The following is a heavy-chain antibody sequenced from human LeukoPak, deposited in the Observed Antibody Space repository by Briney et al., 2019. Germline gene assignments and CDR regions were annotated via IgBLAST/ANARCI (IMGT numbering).Heavy chain of an antibody. CDR2: IYNSGTT. D-gene: IGHD1-26*01. V-gene: IGHV4-31*03. CDR3: SRESGAFCPFGY. Sequence: SETLSLTCTVSGGSISSGGYYWSWIRQLPGKGLEWIGYIYNSGTTYYNPSLNGRVTMSLDESSNQLSLKLTSVTAADTAIYYCSRESGAFCPFGYWGQGTLVIVPS. CDR1: GGSISSGGYY. J-gene: IGHJ4*02.